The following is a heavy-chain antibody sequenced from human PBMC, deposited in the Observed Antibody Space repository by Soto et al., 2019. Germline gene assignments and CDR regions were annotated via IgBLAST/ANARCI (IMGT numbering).Heavy chain of an antibody. D-gene: IGHD1-7*01. Sequence: SETLSLTCTVSGGSISSGNYYWSWIRQPPGKGLEWIGFISYSGSTYYSTSLKSRVTISVDTSKSQFSLNLSSVTAADTAVYYCARTESGTFDPWGQGTLVTVSS. CDR2: ISYSGST. CDR1: GGSISSGNYY. V-gene: IGHV4-30-4*01. J-gene: IGHJ5*02. CDR3: ARTESGTFDP.